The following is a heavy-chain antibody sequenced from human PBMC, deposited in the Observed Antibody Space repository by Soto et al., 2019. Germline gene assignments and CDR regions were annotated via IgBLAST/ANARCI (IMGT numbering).Heavy chain of an antibody. Sequence: PGGSLRLSCAASGFTFSDSYMSWIRQAPGKGLEWVSYISSSDSIIYYSDSVKGRFIISRDNAKNSLYLQMNSLSAEDTAVYYCARDLGYYDSSGYFDYWGQGTLVTVSS. D-gene: IGHD3-22*01. CDR1: GFTFSDSY. V-gene: IGHV3-11*01. J-gene: IGHJ4*02. CDR2: ISSSDSII. CDR3: ARDLGYYDSSGYFDY.